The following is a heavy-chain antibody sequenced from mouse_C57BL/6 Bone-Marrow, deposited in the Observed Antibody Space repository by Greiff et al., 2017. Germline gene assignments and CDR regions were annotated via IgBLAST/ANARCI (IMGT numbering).Heavy chain of an antibody. Sequence: VKLVESDAELVKPGASVKISCKASGYTFTDHTIYWMHQRPEQGLEWIGYIYTRDGSTKYNEKLKGNATLTADKSSSTPYMQLSSLTSEDSAVYVCATTVVARTDYWGQGTTLTVSS. D-gene: IGHD1-1*01. CDR3: ATTVVARTDY. J-gene: IGHJ2*01. CDR2: IYTRDGST. V-gene: IGHV1-78*01. CDR1: GYTFTDHT.